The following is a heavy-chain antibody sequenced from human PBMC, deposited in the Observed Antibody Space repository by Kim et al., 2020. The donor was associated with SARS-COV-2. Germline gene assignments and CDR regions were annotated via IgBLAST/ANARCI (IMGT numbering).Heavy chain of an antibody. CDR2: IKQDGSEK. J-gene: IGHJ3*02. V-gene: IGHV3-7*01. D-gene: IGHD3-10*01. CDR1: GFTFSSYW. Sequence: GGSLRLSCAASGFTFSSYWMSWVRQAPGKGLEWVANIKQDGSEKYYVDSVKGRFTISRDNAKNSLYLQMNSLRAEDTAVYYCAREHYGSGSYGYAFDIWGQGQWSPSLQ. CDR3: AREHYGSGSYGYAFDI.